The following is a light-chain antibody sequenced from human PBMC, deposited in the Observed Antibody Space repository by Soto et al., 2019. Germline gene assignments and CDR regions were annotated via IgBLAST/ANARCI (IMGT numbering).Light chain of an antibody. CDR1: SSNIGSNT. J-gene: IGLJ1*01. V-gene: IGLV1-44*01. Sequence: QLVLTQPPSASGTPGQRVTFSCSGSSSNIGSNTVNWYQQLPGTAPKLLIYSDDQRPSGVPDRFSGSKSGISVSLDISGLQSEDEADYYCAAWDGSLNVYVFGSGTKLTVL. CDR3: AAWDGSLNVYV. CDR2: SDD.